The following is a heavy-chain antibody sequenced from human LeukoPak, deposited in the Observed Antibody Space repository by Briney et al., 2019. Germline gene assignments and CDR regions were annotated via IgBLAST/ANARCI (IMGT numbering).Heavy chain of an antibody. D-gene: IGHD3-3*01. CDR1: GFTFSRYA. CDR2: ISYDGTNK. Sequence: GRSLRLSCLASGFTFSRYAMHWVRRAPGKGLEWVTFISYDGTNKYYADSVKGRFTISRDNSRNTLFLQMNSLRAEDTAVYYCARAERNAGVFDYWGQGTPVTVAS. CDR3: ARAERNAGVFDY. V-gene: IGHV3-30-3*01. J-gene: IGHJ4*02.